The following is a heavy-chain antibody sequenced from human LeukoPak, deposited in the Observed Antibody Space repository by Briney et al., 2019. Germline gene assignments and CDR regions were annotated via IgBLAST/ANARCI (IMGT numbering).Heavy chain of an antibody. J-gene: IGHJ6*03. CDR1: GYTFTDYY. CDR3: ARVIAAGTYYYYYYMDV. CDR2: INPNSGGT. V-gene: IGHV1-2*02. Sequence: ASVKVSCKASGYTFTDYYIHWVRQAPGQGLEWMGWINPNSGGTNYAQKFQGRVTMTRDTSISTAYMELSRLRSDDTAVYYCARVIAAGTYYYYYYMDVWGKGTTVTISS. D-gene: IGHD6-13*01.